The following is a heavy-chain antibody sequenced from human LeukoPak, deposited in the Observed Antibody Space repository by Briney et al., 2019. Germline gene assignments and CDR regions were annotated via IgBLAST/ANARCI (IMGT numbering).Heavy chain of an antibody. Sequence: HPGGSLRLSCAASGFTVSSNYMSWVRQAPGKGLEWVSVIYSGGSTYYADSVKGRFTISRNNSKNTLYLQMNSLRAEDTAVYYCATCSGGSCYNFDYWGQGTLVTVSS. CDR1: GFTVSSNY. V-gene: IGHV3-53*01. D-gene: IGHD2-15*01. J-gene: IGHJ4*02. CDR3: ATCSGGSCYNFDY. CDR2: IYSGGST.